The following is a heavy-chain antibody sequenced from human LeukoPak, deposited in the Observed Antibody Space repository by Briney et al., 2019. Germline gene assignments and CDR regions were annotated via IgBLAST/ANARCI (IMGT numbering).Heavy chain of an antibody. CDR2: ISGSGGST. CDR3: ATVRSRIAAAGTSVYYFDY. Sequence: GGSLRLSCAASGFTFSSYAMSWVRQAPGKGLEWVSAISGSGGSTYYAASVKGRFTVSRDNSKHTLYLQMNSLRAEDTAVYYCATVRSRIAAAGTSVYYFDYWGQGTLVTVSS. CDR1: GFTFSSYA. D-gene: IGHD6-13*01. V-gene: IGHV3-23*01. J-gene: IGHJ4*02.